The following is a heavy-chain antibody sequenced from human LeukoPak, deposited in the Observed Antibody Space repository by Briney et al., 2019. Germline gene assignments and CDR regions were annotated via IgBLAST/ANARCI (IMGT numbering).Heavy chain of an antibody. Sequence: GGTLRLSCAASGLTFSSFGISWVRQAPGKGLEWVSAISGSGGSTYYADSVKGRFTISRDNSKNTLYLQMNSLRAEDTAVYYCAKDRTMVRGGNWFDPWGQGTLVTVSS. CDR1: GLTFSSFG. CDR2: ISGSGGST. D-gene: IGHD3-10*01. CDR3: AKDRTMVRGGNWFDP. V-gene: IGHV3-23*01. J-gene: IGHJ5*02.